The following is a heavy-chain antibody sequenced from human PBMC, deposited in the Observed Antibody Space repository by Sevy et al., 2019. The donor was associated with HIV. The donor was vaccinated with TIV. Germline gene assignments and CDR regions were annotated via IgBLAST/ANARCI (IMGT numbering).Heavy chain of an antibody. CDR3: VGSNKNYDLNS. J-gene: IGHJ4*02. D-gene: IGHD3-3*01. CDR1: GLTVSDHY. V-gene: IGHV3-72*01. CDR2: TKNKANTYST. Sequence: GGSLRLSCAASGLTVSDHYMDWVRRAPGKGLEWVGRTKNKANTYSTEYAASVKGRFTISSDDSWNSMYLQMNSLKTEDTAVYYCVGSNKNYDLNSWDQGTLVTVSS.